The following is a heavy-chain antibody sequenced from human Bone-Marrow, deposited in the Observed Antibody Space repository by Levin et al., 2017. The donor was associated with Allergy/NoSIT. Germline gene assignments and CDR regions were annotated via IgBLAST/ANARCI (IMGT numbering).Heavy chain of an antibody. CDR2: ISWNGADI. D-gene: IGHD1-26*01. Sequence: PGGSLRLSCAASGFSFDDFAMHWVRQAPGKGLEWVSGISWNGADIGYADSVKGRFTISRDNAKNSLYLHMNSLRIEDTAFYFCARDRIVGNTAYLFDYWGQGALVTVSS. V-gene: IGHV3-9*01. CDR1: GFSFDDFA. J-gene: IGHJ4*02. CDR3: ARDRIVGNTAYLFDY.